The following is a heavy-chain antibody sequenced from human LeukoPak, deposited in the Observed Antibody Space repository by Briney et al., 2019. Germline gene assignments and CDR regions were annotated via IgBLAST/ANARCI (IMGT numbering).Heavy chain of an antibody. CDR1: GFTFSSYA. D-gene: IGHD2-15*01. J-gene: IGHJ4*02. CDR3: ARARASCCSPRGGDYLDS. V-gene: IGHV3-30*14. Sequence: GGSLRLSCAASGFTFSSYAMHWVRQAPGKGLEWVAVISYDGSNKYYADSVKGRFTISRDNSKNTLSLQLGSLRDEDTAVYYCARARASCCSPRGGDYLDSWGQGTLVTVSS. CDR2: ISYDGSNK.